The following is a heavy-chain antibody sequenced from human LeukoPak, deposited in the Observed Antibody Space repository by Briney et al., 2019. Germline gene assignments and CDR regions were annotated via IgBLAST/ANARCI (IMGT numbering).Heavy chain of an antibody. J-gene: IGHJ4*02. CDR1: GFTFSSYS. Sequence: SGGSLRLSCAASGFTFSSYSMNWVRQAPGKGLEWVSSISSSSSYIYYADSVKGRFTISRDDPHNTLYLQMNSLRAEDTAVYFCARGGVDYYGSGTYYLMYYFDYWGQGALVTVSS. CDR3: ARGGVDYYGSGTYYLMYYFDY. V-gene: IGHV3-21*04. D-gene: IGHD3-10*01. CDR2: ISSSSSYI.